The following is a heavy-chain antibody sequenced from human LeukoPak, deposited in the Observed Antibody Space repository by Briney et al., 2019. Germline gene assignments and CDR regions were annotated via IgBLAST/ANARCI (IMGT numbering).Heavy chain of an antibody. CDR1: GDSASSNSAA. J-gene: IGHJ3*02. D-gene: IGHD2-15*01. V-gene: IGHV6-1*01. CDR2: TYYRYKWYN. Sequence: SQTLSPTCAISGDSASSNSAAWNWIRQSPSRGLEWLGRTYYRYKWYNDYADCVNSRLTIKPDTSKNQFSLQLNSGTHEDTAVYYCARGGAGGRAFDIWGQGTMVTVS. CDR3: ARGGAGGRAFDI.